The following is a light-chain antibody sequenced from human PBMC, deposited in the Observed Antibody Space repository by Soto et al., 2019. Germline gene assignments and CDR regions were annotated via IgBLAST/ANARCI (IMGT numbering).Light chain of an antibody. Sequence: EIVLTQSPGTLSLXPGQRATLSCRASQRLSASDIAWYQQKPGQAPKFLIYGVSSRATGIPDRFSGSGSGTDFTLTISRLEPEDFAVYHCQQYGSSPLITFGQGTDWRL. CDR2: GVS. CDR3: QQYGSSPLIT. CDR1: QRLSASD. V-gene: IGKV3-20*01. J-gene: IGKJ5*01.